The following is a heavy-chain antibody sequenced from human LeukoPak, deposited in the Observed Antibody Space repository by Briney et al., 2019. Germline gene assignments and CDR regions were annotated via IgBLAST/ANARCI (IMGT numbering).Heavy chain of an antibody. J-gene: IGHJ4*02. CDR2: INPNSGGT. D-gene: IGHD3-22*01. CDR1: GYTFTGYY. CDR3: ARDSRYYYDSSGYNPIDY. V-gene: IGHV1-2*02. Sequence: ASVKVSCKASGYTFTGYYMHWVRQAPGQGLEWMGWINPNSGGTNYAQKFQGRVTMTRDTSISTAYMELSRLRSDDTAVYYCARDSRYYYDSSGYNPIDYWGQGTLVTVSS.